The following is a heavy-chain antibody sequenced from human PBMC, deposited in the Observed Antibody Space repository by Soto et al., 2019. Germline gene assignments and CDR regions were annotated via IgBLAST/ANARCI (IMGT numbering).Heavy chain of an antibody. D-gene: IGHD2-15*01. V-gene: IGHV3-11*01. CDR3: ARLGVASHHFDH. Sequence: GGSLRLSCAFGGFILRDYFMAWIGQSPGKGLDLVADINIIGRITHYADSVKGRFTMSRDNDKKSLYLQMDSLRVGDTAVYYCARLGVASHHFDHWGQGTLVTVSS. CDR2: INIIGRIT. J-gene: IGHJ4*02. CDR1: GFILRDYF.